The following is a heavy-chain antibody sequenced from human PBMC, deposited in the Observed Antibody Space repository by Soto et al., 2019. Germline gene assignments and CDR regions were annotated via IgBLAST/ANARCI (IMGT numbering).Heavy chain of an antibody. D-gene: IGHD2-2*01. J-gene: IGHJ6*02. CDR3: ARVYCSSTSCSYYYGMDV. CDR1: GYTFTSYA. CDR2: INAGNGNT. V-gene: IGHV1-3*01. Sequence: ASVKVSCKASGYTFTSYARHWVRQAPGQRLEWMGWINAGNGNTKYSQKFQGRVTITRDTSASTAYMELSSLRSEDTAVYYCARVYCSSTSCSYYYGMDVWGQGTTVTVSS.